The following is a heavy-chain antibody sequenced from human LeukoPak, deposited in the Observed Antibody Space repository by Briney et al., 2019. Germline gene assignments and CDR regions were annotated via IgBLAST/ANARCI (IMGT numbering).Heavy chain of an antibody. Sequence: GGSLRLSCAASGFTFSSYGMHWVRQAPGKGLEWVAVISYDGSNKYYADSVKGRFTISRDNSKNTLYLQMNSLRAEDTAVYYCAKDRSGSYRAEYFQHWGQGTLVTVSS. CDR2: ISYDGSNK. V-gene: IGHV3-30*18. D-gene: IGHD1-26*01. CDR1: GFTFSSYG. J-gene: IGHJ1*01. CDR3: AKDRSGSYRAEYFQH.